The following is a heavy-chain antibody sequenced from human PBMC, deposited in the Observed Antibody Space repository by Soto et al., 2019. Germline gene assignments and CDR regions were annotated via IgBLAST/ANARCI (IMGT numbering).Heavy chain of an antibody. CDR1: GFTFSDYY. CDR2: LSSSSSYT. V-gene: IGHV3-11*06. J-gene: IGHJ4*02. CDR3: AIADYGGNLGYFDY. Sequence: QVQLVESGGGLVKPGGSLRLSCAASGFTFSDYYMSWIRQAPGKGLEWVSYLSSSSSYTNYADSVKGRFTISRDNANNSLYLQMNSLRAEDTAVYYCAIADYGGNLGYFDYWGQGTLVTVSS. D-gene: IGHD4-17*01.